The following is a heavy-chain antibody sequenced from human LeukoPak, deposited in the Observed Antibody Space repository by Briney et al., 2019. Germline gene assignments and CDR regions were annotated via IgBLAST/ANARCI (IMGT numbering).Heavy chain of an antibody. J-gene: IGHJ6*04. CDR1: GYSFTSYW. CDR2: IYPGDSDT. D-gene: IGHD3-10*01. V-gene: IGHV5-51*01. CDR3: ARLLLWFGELPYGMDV. Sequence: GESLKISCKGSGYSFTSYWIGWVRPMPGKGLEWMGIIYPGDSDTRYSPSFQGQVTISADKSISTAYLQWSSLKASDTAMYYCARLLLWFGELPYGMDVWGKGTTVTVSS.